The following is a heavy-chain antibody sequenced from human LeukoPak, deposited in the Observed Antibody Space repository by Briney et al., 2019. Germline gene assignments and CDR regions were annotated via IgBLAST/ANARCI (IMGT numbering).Heavy chain of an antibody. V-gene: IGHV3-73*01. J-gene: IGHJ5*02. CDR2: IRSKANSYAT. CDR3: TMSSSSWYLPWYNWSDP. CDR1: GFTFSGSA. D-gene: IGHD6-13*01. Sequence: PGGSLRLSCAASGFTFSGSAMHWVRQASGKGLEWVGRIRSKANSYATAYAASVKGRFTISRDDSKNTAYLQMNSLKTEDTAVYYCTMSSSSWYLPWYNWSDPWGQGTLVTVSS.